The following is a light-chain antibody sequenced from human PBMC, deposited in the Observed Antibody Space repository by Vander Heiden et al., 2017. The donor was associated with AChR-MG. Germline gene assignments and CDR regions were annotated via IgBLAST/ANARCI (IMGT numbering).Light chain of an antibody. CDR2: GAS. Sequence: EIVMTQSPATLSVSPGERPTFSCRASQSVSGNLAWYQQKPGQGPRLLIYGASTRATGIPARFSGSGSGTEFTLTISSLQSEDFAVYYCQQENNWPETFGQGTKVEIK. CDR3: QQENNWPET. CDR1: QSVSGN. V-gene: IGKV3-15*01. J-gene: IGKJ1*01.